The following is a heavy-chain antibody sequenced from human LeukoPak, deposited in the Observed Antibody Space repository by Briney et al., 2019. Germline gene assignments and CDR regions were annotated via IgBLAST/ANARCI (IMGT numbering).Heavy chain of an antibody. CDR1: GFTFDDYA. J-gene: IGHJ4*02. D-gene: IGHD1-26*01. Sequence: PGRSLRLSCAASGFTFDDYAMHWVRQAPGKGLEWFSGISWNSGSIGYADSVKGRFTISRDNAKNSLYLQMNSLRAEDTALYYCAKMGAGLDYWGQGTLVTVSS. CDR3: AKMGAGLDY. CDR2: ISWNSGSI. V-gene: IGHV3-9*01.